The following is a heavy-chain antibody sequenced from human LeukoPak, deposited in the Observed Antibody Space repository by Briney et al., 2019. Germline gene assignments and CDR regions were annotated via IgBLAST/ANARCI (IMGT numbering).Heavy chain of an antibody. Sequence: GGSLRLSCAASGFTFSSYWMSWVRQAPGKGLEWVANIKQDGSEKYYVDSVKGRFTISRDNAKNSLYLQMNSLRAEDTAVYYCARDEYYDFWSGYYYYYGMDVWGQGTTVTVSS. J-gene: IGHJ6*02. V-gene: IGHV3-7*01. CDR3: ARDEYYDFWSGYYYYYGMDV. D-gene: IGHD3-3*01. CDR2: IKQDGSEK. CDR1: GFTFSSYW.